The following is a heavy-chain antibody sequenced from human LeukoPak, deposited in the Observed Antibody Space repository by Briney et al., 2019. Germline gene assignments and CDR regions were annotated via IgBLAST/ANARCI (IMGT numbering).Heavy chain of an antibody. Sequence: GGSLRLSCAASGFSFSSYWMSWVRQAPGKGLEWVANINQDVSERNYVDSVKGRFTISRDNAKNSLYLQMNSLRAEDTAVYYCARDRGYSTFDFWGQGTMVTVSS. CDR1: GFSFSSYW. CDR3: ARDRGYSTFDF. V-gene: IGHV3-7*05. CDR2: INQDVSER. D-gene: IGHD5-18*01. J-gene: IGHJ3*01.